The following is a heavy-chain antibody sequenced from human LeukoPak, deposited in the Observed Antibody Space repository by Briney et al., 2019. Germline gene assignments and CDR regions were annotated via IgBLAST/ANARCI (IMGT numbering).Heavy chain of an antibody. V-gene: IGHV4-59*01. CDR1: GASMTSNY. CDR3: ARWNYYNSIRYFDY. CDR2: VYYSGRT. J-gene: IGHJ4*02. Sequence: PSETLSLTCTVSGASMTSNYWNWLRQPPGKGLEWLGYVYYSGRTNYNPSLKSRVTISVDTSKNQFSLRLSSVTAADTAVYYCARWNYYNSIRYFDYWGRGTLVTVSS. D-gene: IGHD3-22*01.